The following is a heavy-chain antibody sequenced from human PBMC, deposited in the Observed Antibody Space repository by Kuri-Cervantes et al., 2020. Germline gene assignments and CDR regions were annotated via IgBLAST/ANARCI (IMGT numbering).Heavy chain of an antibody. CDR3: ARVGCSGGSCKINWFDP. Sequence: ASVKVSCKASGYTFTSYYMHWVRQAPGQGLEWMGIINPSGGSTSYAQKFQGRVTMTRDTSTSTVYMELSGLRSEDTAVYYCARVGCSGGSCKINWFDPWGQGTLVTVSS. V-gene: IGHV1-46*01. D-gene: IGHD2-15*01. J-gene: IGHJ5*02. CDR1: GYTFTSYY. CDR2: INPSGGST.